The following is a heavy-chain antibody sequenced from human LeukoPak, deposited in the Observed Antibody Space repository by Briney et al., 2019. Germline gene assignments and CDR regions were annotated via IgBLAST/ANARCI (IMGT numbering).Heavy chain of an antibody. Sequence: GGSLRLSCAAXGFXXXXXXMSWVRQXPXXXXXXXXXXXXXXGXXXXAXSVKARFTISRDNSKNTLYLQMNSLRAEDTAVYYCAKAHLSCSVGTSCYSPNPYYYYGMDVWGQGTTVTVSS. CDR3: AKAHLSCSVGTSCYSPNPYYYYGMDV. CDR2: XXXXXGXX. J-gene: IGHJ6*02. D-gene: IGHD2-2*02. CDR1: GFXXXXXX. V-gene: IGHV3-23*01.